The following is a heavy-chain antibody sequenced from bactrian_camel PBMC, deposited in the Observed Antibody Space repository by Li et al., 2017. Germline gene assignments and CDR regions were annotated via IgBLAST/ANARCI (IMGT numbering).Heavy chain of an antibody. CDR3: ASDVATTGPVSWCGLGGSQYQW. J-gene: IGHJ4*01. CDR2: MDPRDNGT. V-gene: IGHV3S1*01. D-gene: IGHD5*01. CDR1: GLPASTQY. Sequence: HVQLVESGGESAQAGGSLTLSCAASGLPASTQYMAWFRQGPGKERQWVARMDPRDNGTYYASSVKGRFTISLDNAKNTLYLHMNRLKPEDTAMYYCASDVATTGPVSWCGLGGSQYQWWGQGTQVTVS.